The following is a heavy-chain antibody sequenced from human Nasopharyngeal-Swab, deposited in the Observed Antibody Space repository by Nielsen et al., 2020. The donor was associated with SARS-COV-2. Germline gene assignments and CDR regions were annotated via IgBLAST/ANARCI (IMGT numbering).Heavy chain of an antibody. Sequence: LRLSCTVSGGSISSGDYYWSWIRQPPGKGLEWIGYIYYSGSTYYNPSLKSRVTISVDTSKNQFSLKLSSVTAADTAVYYCARDDGYCSSTSCYSVGMDVWGQGTTVTVSS. V-gene: IGHV4-30-4*01. D-gene: IGHD2-2*03. CDR3: ARDDGYCSSTSCYSVGMDV. CDR1: GGSISSGDYY. CDR2: IYYSGST. J-gene: IGHJ6*02.